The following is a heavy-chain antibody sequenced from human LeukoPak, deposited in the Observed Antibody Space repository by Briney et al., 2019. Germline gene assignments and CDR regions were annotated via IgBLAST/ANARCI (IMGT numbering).Heavy chain of an antibody. CDR3: ARISLAAGEEY. CDR2: IYYSGST. V-gene: IGHV4-59*01. D-gene: IGHD6-13*01. CDR1: GGSISSYY. Sequence: SETLSLTCTVSGGSISSYYWSWIRQPPGKGLEWIGYIYYSGSTNYNPSLKSRVTISVDTSKNQFSLKLSSVTAADTAVYYCARISLAAGEEYWGQGTLVTVSS. J-gene: IGHJ4*02.